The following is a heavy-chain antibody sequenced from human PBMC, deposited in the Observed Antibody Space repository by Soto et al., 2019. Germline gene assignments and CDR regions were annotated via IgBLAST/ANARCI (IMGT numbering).Heavy chain of an antibody. CDR1: GGSISSGGYY. Sequence: PSETLSLTCTVSGGSISSGGYYWSWIRQHPGKGLEWIGYIYYSGSTYYNPSLKSRVTISVDTSKNQFSLTLSSVTAADTAVYYCASLPEYGGNSDYYYGMDVWGQGTTVTVSS. D-gene: IGHD2-21*02. V-gene: IGHV4-31*03. J-gene: IGHJ6*02. CDR3: ASLPEYGGNSDYYYGMDV. CDR2: IYYSGST.